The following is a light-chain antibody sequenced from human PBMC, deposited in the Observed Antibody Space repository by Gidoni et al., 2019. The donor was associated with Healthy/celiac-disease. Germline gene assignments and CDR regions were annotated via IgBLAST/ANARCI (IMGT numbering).Light chain of an antibody. CDR1: QSISSY. CDR3: QQRYSTPLLT. Sequence: IQMTQSPSSLSASVGDRVTITCRASQSISSYFNWSQQKPGKAPKLLIYAAASKQRGGPARFSGSGSGTEFTITISSLQPEDFSAYYCQQRYSTPLLTFGGGTKVEIK. J-gene: IGKJ4*01. V-gene: IGKV1-39*01. CDR2: AAA.